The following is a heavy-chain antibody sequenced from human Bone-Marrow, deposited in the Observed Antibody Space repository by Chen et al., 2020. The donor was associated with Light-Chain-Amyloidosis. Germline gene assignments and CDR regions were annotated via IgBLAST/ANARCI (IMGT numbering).Heavy chain of an antibody. V-gene: IGHV3-23*02. CDR2: VSGLGCSR. J-gene: IGHJ3*01. D-gene: IGHD3-9*01. CDR3: AQDISYEDIVPGYPADAFDY. CDR1: GFAFSSYA. Sequence: EVQLVESGGGLLQRGGSLRLSCAASGFAFSSYAMSWVRQAPGKGLEWVGTVSGLGCSRYEGDSGKGRLNIARDNPQHALFLQMNSLGAEQTAVHYCAQDISYEDIVPGYPADAFDYWGQGTMVTVSS.